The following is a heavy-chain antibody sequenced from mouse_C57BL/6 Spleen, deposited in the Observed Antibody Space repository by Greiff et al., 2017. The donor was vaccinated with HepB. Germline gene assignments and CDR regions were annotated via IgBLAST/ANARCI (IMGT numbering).Heavy chain of an antibody. V-gene: IGHV1-72*01. CDR1: GYTFTSYW. D-gene: IGHD1-1*01. J-gene: IGHJ2*02. Sequence: QVQLQQPGAELVKPGASVKLSCKASGYTFTSYWMHWVKQRPGRGLEWIGRIDPNSGGTKYNEKFKSKATMTVDKPSSTAYLQLSSLTSEESAVYDGARYYGSSYYFDDWGQGTSRTVSS. CDR3: ARYYGSSYYFDD. CDR2: IDPNSGGT.